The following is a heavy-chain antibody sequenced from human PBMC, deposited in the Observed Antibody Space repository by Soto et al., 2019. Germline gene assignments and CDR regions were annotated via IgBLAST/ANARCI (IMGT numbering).Heavy chain of an antibody. CDR3: ARGGLLWFGDLLGAPPHYYYGMDV. D-gene: IGHD3-10*01. J-gene: IGHJ6*02. V-gene: IGHV1-18*01. CDR2: ISAYNGNT. Sequence: ASVKVSCKASGYTFTSYGISWVRQAPGQGLEWMGWISAYNGNTNYAQKLQGRVTMTTDTSTSTAYMELRSLRSDDTAVYYCARGGLLWFGDLLGAPPHYYYGMDVWGQGTTVTVYS. CDR1: GYTFTSYG.